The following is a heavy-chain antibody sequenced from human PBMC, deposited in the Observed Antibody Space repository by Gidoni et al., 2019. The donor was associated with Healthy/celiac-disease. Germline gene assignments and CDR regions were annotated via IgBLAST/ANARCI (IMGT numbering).Heavy chain of an antibody. J-gene: IGHJ6*02. V-gene: IGHV5-51*01. CDR2: IYPGDSDT. CDR3: ARSPSHSGYNWNDDPADYYYGMDV. D-gene: IGHD1-20*01. Sequence: EVQLVQSGAEVKKPGESLKISCKGSGYSFTSYWIGWVRQMPGKGLEWMGIIYPGDSDTRYSPSFQGQVTISADKSISTAYLQWSSLKASDTAMYYCARSPSHSGYNWNDDPADYYYGMDVWGQGTTVTVSS. CDR1: GYSFTSYW.